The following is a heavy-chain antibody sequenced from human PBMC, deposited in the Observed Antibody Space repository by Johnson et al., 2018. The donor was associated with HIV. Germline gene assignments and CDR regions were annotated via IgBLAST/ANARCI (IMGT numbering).Heavy chain of an antibody. V-gene: IGHV3-30*04. CDR1: GFTFSSYA. Sequence: QVQLVESGGGLVQPGGSLRLSCAASGFTFSSYAMHWVRQAPGKGLEWVAVISFDASNNYYADSVKGRFTIYRDSSKNTLYLQMKSLRAEDTAVYYCARVAYSSSYLDVFDIWSQGTMVTVSS. CDR3: ARVAYSSSYLDVFDI. J-gene: IGHJ3*02. CDR2: ISFDASNN. D-gene: IGHD6-19*01.